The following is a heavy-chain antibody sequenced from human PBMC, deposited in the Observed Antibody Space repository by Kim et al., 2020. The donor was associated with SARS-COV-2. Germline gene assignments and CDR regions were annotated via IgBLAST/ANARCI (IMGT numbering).Heavy chain of an antibody. CDR2: IIPIFGTA. J-gene: IGHJ5*02. CDR1: GGTFSSYA. Sequence: SVKVSCKASGGTFSSYAISWVRQAPGQGLEWMGGIIPIFGTANYAQKFQGRVTITADESTSTAYMELSSLRSEDTAVYYCARLTVNLRIAVATSHEPWGQGTLVTVSS. V-gene: IGHV1-69*13. CDR3: ARLTVNLRIAVATSHEP. D-gene: IGHD6-19*01.